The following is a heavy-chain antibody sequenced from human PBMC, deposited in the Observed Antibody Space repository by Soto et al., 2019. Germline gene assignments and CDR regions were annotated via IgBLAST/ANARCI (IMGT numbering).Heavy chain of an antibody. V-gene: IGHV3-23*01. Sequence: GGSLRLSCAASGFTFSSYDMSWVRQAPGKGLEYVSSISVTGSGTYYADSVRGRFTISRDNSKNTLYLQMNSLRVEDTAVYYCARTTTTKSRDYWGQGTLVTVSS. CDR2: ISVTGSGT. CDR1: GFTFSSYD. CDR3: ARTTTTKSRDY. J-gene: IGHJ4*02. D-gene: IGHD4-17*01.